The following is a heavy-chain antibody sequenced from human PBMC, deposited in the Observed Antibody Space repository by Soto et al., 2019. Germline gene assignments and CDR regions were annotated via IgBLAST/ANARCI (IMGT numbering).Heavy chain of an antibody. Sequence: PGGSLRLSCAASGFTFCSYAMNWVRQAPGKGLEWVSSISSSSSYIYYADSVKGRLTISRDNAKNSLYLQMNSLRAEDTAVYYCASPPYYYDTSGYSYWGQGTLVTVSS. V-gene: IGHV3-21*01. D-gene: IGHD3-22*01. CDR1: GFTFCSYA. CDR2: ISSSSSYI. J-gene: IGHJ4*02. CDR3: ASPPYYYDTSGYSY.